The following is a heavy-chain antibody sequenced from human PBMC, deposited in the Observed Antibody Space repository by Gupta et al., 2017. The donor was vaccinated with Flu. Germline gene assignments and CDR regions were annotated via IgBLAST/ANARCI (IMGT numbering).Heavy chain of an antibody. CDR1: GYTFTRYY. CDR3: ARLAGGSPLVEFDC. D-gene: IGHD2-21*01. V-gene: IGHV1-46*01. J-gene: IGHJ4*02. Sequence: QVQLVQSGAEVKKPGASVKVSCKASGYTFTRYYLHWVRQAPGQGLEWLGIINPSGGSTTYAQKFQGRVTMTRDTSTSTVYMELSSLRSEDTAVYYCARLAGGSPLVEFDCWGQGTLVTVSS. CDR2: INPSGGST.